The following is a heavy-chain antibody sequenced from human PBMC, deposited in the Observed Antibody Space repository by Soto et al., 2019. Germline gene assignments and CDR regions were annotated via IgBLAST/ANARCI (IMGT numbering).Heavy chain of an antibody. V-gene: IGHV1-69*01. CDR3: ARVCLWFGELFWWFDP. D-gene: IGHD3-10*01. Sequence: QVQLVQSGAEVKKPGSSVKVSCKASGGTFSSYAISWVRQAPGQGLEWMGVIIPIFGTANYAQKFQGRVTITADESTSTAYMELSSLRSEDTAVYYCARVCLWFGELFWWFDPWGQGTLVTVSS. CDR2: IIPIFGTA. J-gene: IGHJ5*02. CDR1: GGTFSSYA.